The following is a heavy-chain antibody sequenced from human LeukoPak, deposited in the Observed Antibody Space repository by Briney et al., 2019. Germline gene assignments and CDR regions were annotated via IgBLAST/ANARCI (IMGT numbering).Heavy chain of an antibody. Sequence: GGSLRLSCAASGFTFSSYAMSWVRQAPGKGLEWVSAISGSGGSTYYADSVKGRFTISRDNSKNTLYLQMNSLRAEDTAVYYCARVGDSYGFPFLDWGQGTLVTVSS. J-gene: IGHJ4*02. D-gene: IGHD5-18*01. CDR1: GFTFSSYA. V-gene: IGHV3-23*01. CDR2: ISGSGGST. CDR3: ARVGDSYGFPFLD.